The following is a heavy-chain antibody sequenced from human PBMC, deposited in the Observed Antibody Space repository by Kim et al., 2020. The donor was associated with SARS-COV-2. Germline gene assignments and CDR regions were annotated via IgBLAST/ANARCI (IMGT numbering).Heavy chain of an antibody. CDR2: IHHTGTT. V-gene: IGHV4-59*03. Sequence: SETLSLTCSVASASFSDNYWSWIRQPPGRGLEWIGYIHHTGTTNYNPSLKSRVAISVDSSKNQFSLNLNSMTTADTAVYYCVSKRADSSGFIDSWGQGTL. D-gene: IGHD3-22*01. CDR1: SASFSDNY. CDR3: VSKRADSSGFIDS. J-gene: IGHJ4*02.